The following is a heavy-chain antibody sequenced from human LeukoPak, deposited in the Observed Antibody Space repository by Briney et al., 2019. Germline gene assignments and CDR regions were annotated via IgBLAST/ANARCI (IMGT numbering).Heavy chain of an antibody. D-gene: IGHD3-22*01. J-gene: IGHJ4*02. CDR1: GFTFSDYY. V-gene: IGHV3-11*01. CDR2: ISSSGSTI. Sequence: PGGSLRLSCAASGFTFSDYYMSWIRQAPGKGLEWVSYISSSGSTIYYADSVKGRFTISRDNAKNSLYLQMNSLRAEDTAVYYCARARDYYDSSGYYGYWGQGTLVTVSP. CDR3: ARARDYYDSSGYYGY.